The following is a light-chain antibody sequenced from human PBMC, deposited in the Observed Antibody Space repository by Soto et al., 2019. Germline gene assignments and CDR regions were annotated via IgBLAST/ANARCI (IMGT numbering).Light chain of an antibody. CDR1: QSISRQ. CDR3: RQYQSYWT. CDR2: QAA. Sequence: DIQMTQSPSTLSASVGDRVSITCRASQSISRQLAWYQQKPGKAPNLLIYQAANLETGVPSRFTGSGSGTEFTLTISSLQPYDLATYHCRQYQSYWTFGQGTKVEVK. J-gene: IGKJ1*01. V-gene: IGKV1-5*03.